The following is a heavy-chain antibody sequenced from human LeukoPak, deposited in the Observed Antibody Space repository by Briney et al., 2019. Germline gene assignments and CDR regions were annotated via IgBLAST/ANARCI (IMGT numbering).Heavy chain of an antibody. CDR3: AGDLQAGVSDP. Sequence: GASVKVSCKASGYNFINYGISWARQAPGQRPEWMGWISGYNGKATYAQKFQGRVTMTTDTSRSTAYLELRSLKSDDTAVYYCAGDLQAGVSDPWGQGTLVTVSS. CDR1: GYNFINYG. CDR2: ISGYNGKA. J-gene: IGHJ5*02. D-gene: IGHD5-24*01. V-gene: IGHV1-18*01.